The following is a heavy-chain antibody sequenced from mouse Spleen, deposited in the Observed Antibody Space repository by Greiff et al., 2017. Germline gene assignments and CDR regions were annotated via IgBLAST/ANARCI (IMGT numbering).Heavy chain of an antibody. CDR1: GYTFTSYG. Sequence: QVQLQQSGAELARPGASVKLSCKASGYTFTSYGISWVKQRTGQGLEWIGEIYPRSGNTYYNEKFKGKATLTADKSSSTAYMELRSLTSEDSAVYFCARSDYDGGDFDYWGQGTTLTVSS. CDR3: ARSDYDGGDFDY. D-gene: IGHD2-4*01. CDR2: IYPRSGNT. J-gene: IGHJ2*01. V-gene: IGHV1-81*01.